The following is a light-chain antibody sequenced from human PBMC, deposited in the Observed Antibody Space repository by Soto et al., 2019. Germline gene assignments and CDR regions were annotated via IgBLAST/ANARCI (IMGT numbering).Light chain of an antibody. J-gene: IGLJ3*02. Sequence: QSVLTQPASVSGSPGQSITISCTGTSSDVGIYNYVSWYQQHPGKAPKLIICEVSNRPSGVSYRFSGSKSGNTASLTISGLRAEDEADYYCTSFTTSSIWVFGGGTKLTV. CDR2: EVS. CDR3: TSFTTSSIWV. V-gene: IGLV2-14*01. CDR1: SSDVGIYNY.